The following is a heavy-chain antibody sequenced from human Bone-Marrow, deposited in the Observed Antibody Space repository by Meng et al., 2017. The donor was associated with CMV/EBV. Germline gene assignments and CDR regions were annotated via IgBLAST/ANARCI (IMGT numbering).Heavy chain of an antibody. CDR3: ARLSESSSDYYFDD. CDR2: IYPGDSDT. D-gene: IGHD6-6*01. CDR1: GYSFTSYW. J-gene: IGHJ4*02. Sequence: GGSLRLSCKGSGYSFTSYWIGWVRQMPGKGLEWMGIIYPGDSDTRYSPSVQGQVTISADKSTSTAYLQWSSLKASDTAMYYCARLSESSSDYYFDDCGQRTLVTVSS. V-gene: IGHV5-51*01.